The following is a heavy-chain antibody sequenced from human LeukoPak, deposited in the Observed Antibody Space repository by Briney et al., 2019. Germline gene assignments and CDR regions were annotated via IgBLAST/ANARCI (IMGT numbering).Heavy chain of an antibody. J-gene: IGHJ4*02. CDR3: ASEVGAMSGSSY. Sequence: PGGSLRLSCAASGFTFSSYSMNWVRQAPGKGLEWVSSISSSSSYIYYADSVKGRFTISRDNAKNSLYLQMNSLRAEDTAVYYCASEVGAMSGSSYWGQGTLVTVSP. CDR1: GFTFSSYS. CDR2: ISSSSSYI. V-gene: IGHV3-21*01. D-gene: IGHD1-26*01.